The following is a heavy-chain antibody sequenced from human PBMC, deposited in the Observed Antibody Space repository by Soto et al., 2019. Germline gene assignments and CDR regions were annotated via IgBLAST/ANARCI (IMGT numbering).Heavy chain of an antibody. J-gene: IGHJ4*02. V-gene: IGHV3-64D*08. CDR3: VKDSVYGDYVEVVDY. CDR2: ISSNGGST. Sequence: GGSLRLSCSASGFTFSSYAMHWVRQAPGKGLEYVSAISSNGGSTYYADSVKGRFTISRDNSKNTLYLQMSSLRAEDTAVYYCVKDSVYGDYVEVVDYWGQGTLVTAPQ. CDR1: GFTFSSYA. D-gene: IGHD4-17*01.